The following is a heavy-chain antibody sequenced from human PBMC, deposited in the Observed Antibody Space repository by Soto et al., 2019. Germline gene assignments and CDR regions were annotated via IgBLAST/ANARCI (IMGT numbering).Heavy chain of an antibody. CDR1: GFSFGTYL. Sequence: GGSLRLSCNASGFSFGTYLMSWVRQAPGKGLEWVSAISGSGGSTYYADSVKGRFTISRDNSKNTLYLQMNSLRAEDTAVYYCAKDRASVAGTGYYGMDVWGQGTTVTVSS. J-gene: IGHJ6*02. V-gene: IGHV3-23*01. D-gene: IGHD6-19*01. CDR3: AKDRASVAGTGYYGMDV. CDR2: ISGSGGST.